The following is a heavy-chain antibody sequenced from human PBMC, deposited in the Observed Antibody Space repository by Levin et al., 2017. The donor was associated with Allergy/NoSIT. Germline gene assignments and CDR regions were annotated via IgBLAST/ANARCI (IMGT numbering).Heavy chain of an antibody. J-gene: IGHJ6*03. CDR2: IYPGDSDT. CDR1: GYSFTSYW. CDR3: ARRGTRDYYSYMDV. Sequence: PGGSLRLSCQGSGYSFTSYWIGWVRQMPGKGLEWMGIIYPGDSDTRYSPSFQGQVTISADKSISTAYLQWSSLKASDTAIYYCARRGTRDYYSYMDVWGKGTTVTASS. D-gene: IGHD1-1*01. V-gene: IGHV5-51*01.